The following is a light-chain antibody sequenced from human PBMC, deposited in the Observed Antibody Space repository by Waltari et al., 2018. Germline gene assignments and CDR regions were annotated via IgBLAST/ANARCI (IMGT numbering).Light chain of an antibody. CDR3: QQCYSTPFT. Sequence: DIQMTQSPSSLSASVGVRVTITCRASPSISSYLHWYQQKPGKAPKLLIYAASSLQSGVPSRFSGSGSGTDFTLTISSLQPEDFATYYCQQCYSTPFTFGPGTKVDIK. CDR2: AAS. CDR1: PSISSY. J-gene: IGKJ3*01. V-gene: IGKV1-39*01.